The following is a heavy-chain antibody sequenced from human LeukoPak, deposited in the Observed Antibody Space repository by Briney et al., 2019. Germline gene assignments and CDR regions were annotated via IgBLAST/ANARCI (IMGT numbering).Heavy chain of an antibody. Sequence: ASVKFSCKASGYSFTSHDINCVRQATGQGLEWMGWMNPNSGNTGYAQKFQGRVTITRNTSITTAYMELSSLRSEDTAVYYCARAIIADRRGSWFDPWGQGTPVTVSS. J-gene: IGHJ5*02. CDR1: GYSFTSHD. V-gene: IGHV1-8*03. D-gene: IGHD6-6*01. CDR3: ARAIIADRRGSWFDP. CDR2: MNPNSGNT.